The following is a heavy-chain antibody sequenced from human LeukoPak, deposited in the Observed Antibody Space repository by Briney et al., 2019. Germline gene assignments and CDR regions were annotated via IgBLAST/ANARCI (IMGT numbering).Heavy chain of an antibody. CDR2: TDQDESEK. D-gene: IGHD6-13*01. V-gene: IGHV3-7*01. CDR3: ARDLGYSQFDP. J-gene: IGHJ5*02. Sequence: PGGSLRLSCAASGFTFSTYWMSWVRQAPGKGLEWVANTDQDESEKNYVDSVKGRFTISRDNAKNSLYLQMNSLRAEDTAVYYCARDLGYSQFDPWGQGTLVTISS. CDR1: GFTFSTYW.